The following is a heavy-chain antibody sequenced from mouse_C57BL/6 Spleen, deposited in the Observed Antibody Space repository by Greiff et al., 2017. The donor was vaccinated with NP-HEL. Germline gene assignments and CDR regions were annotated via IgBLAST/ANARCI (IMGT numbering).Heavy chain of an antibody. CDR3: ARAVSPIYYYGSSYFDY. Sequence: DVMLVESGGGLVKPGGSLKLSCAASGFTFSDYGMHWVRQAPEKGLEWVAYISSGSSTIYYADTVKGRFTISRDNAKNTLFLQMTSLRSEDTAMYYCARAVSPIYYYGSSYFDYWGQGTTLTVSS. V-gene: IGHV5-17*01. CDR2: ISSGSSTI. CDR1: GFTFSDYG. J-gene: IGHJ2*01. D-gene: IGHD1-1*01.